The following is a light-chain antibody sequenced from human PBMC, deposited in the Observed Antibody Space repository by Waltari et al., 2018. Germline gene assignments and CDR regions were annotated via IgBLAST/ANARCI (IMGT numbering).Light chain of an antibody. Sequence: EIVLTQSPGTLSLSPGDRATLSCRASPSVSRALAWYPQNPVQAPRLLIYGASNRATGIPDRFSGSGSGTDFSLIISRLEPEDFAVYYCQHYVSLPVTFGQGTKVEIK. CDR3: QHYVSLPVT. V-gene: IGKV3-20*01. CDR2: GAS. CDR1: PSVSRA. J-gene: IGKJ1*01.